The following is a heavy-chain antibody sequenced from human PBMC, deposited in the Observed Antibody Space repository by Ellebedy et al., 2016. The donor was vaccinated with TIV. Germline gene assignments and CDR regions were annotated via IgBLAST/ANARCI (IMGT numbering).Heavy chain of an antibody. J-gene: IGHJ4*02. CDR2: FYYSGKT. V-gene: IGHV4-59*08. Sequence: MPSETLSLTCTVYHGSFSGNSWTWIRQPPGKALEWIGHFYYSGKTNYSPSLKSRVIISVDTSKNQFSLKVTSVTAADTAVYYCATYNMGRLDYWGQGTLVTVS. CDR3: ATYNMGRLDY. CDR1: HGSFSGNS. D-gene: IGHD1-1*01.